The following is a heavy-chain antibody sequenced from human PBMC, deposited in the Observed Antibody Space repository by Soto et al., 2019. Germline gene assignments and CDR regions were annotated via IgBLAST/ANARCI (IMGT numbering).Heavy chain of an antibody. CDR3: ARRDITMVRGVIITEYWFDP. Sequence: GASVKVSCKASGGDFSAYAFSWVRLAPGQGLEWMGGIIPIVDTANYAQKLQGRVTMTTDTSTSTAYMELRSLRSDDTAVYYCARRDITMVRGVIITEYWFDPWGQGTLVTVSS. D-gene: IGHD3-10*01. CDR2: IIPIVDTA. J-gene: IGHJ5*02. CDR1: GGDFSAYA. V-gene: IGHV1-69*05.